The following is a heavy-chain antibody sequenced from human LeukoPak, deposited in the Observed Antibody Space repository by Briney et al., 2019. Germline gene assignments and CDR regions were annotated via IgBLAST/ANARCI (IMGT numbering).Heavy chain of an antibody. J-gene: IGHJ4*02. D-gene: IGHD5-12*01. CDR1: GFTFSNAW. Sequence: GGSLRLSCAASGFTFSNAWMSWVRQAPGKGLEWVSSISSSSSYIYYADSVKGRFTISRDNAKNSLYLQMNSLRAEDTAVYYCARDQGYSGYDFLIGGSSWYSGYYFDYWGQGTLVTVSS. CDR3: ARDQGYSGYDFLIGGSSWYSGYYFDY. V-gene: IGHV3-21*01. CDR2: ISSSSSYI.